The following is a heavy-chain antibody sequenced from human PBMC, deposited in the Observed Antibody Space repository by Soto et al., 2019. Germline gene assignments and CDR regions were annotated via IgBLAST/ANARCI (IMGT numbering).Heavy chain of an antibody. Sequence: PSETLSLTCTVSGGSISSSSYYWGWIRQPPGKGLGWIGSIYYSGSTYYNPSLKSRVTISVDTSKNQFSLKLSSVTAADTAVYYCARQWGQLPTNWFDPWGQGTLVTVSS. D-gene: IGHD3-10*01. CDR3: ARQWGQLPTNWFDP. J-gene: IGHJ5*02. V-gene: IGHV4-39*01. CDR2: IYYSGST. CDR1: GGSISSSSYY.